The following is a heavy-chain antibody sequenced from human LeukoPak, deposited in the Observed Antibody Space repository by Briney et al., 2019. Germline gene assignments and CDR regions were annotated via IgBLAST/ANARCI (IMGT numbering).Heavy chain of an antibody. CDR2: GIPIFGVA. CDR3: ASAEGYDIQPNNWFDS. CDR1: GDTLSRYA. D-gene: IGHD5-12*01. Sequence: SLKISSKASGDTLSRYAISWGRPAPGQGLEWRGSGIPIFGVANNAQKCQGRVTITADKPPSPAYMELSSLRSEDTAVYYCASAEGYDIQPNNWFDSWGQGILVSESS. V-gene: IGHV1-69*04. J-gene: IGHJ5*01.